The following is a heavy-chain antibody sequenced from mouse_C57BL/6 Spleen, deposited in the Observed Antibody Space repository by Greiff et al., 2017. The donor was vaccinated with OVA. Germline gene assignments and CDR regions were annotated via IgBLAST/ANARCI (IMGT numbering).Heavy chain of an antibody. J-gene: IGHJ1*03. CDR2: ISSGSSTI. CDR3: ASGGTYYGSSPYWYFDV. D-gene: IGHD1-1*01. CDR1: GFTFSDYG. Sequence: EVQLVESGGGLVKPGGSLKLSCAASGFTFSDYGMHWVRQAPEKGLEWVAYISSGSSTIYYADTVKGRFTISRDNAKNTLFLQMTSLRSEDTAMYYCASGGTYYGSSPYWYFDVWGTGTTVTVSS. V-gene: IGHV5-17*01.